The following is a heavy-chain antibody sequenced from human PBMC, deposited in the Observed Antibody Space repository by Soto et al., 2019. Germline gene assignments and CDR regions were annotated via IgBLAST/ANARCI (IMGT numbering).Heavy chain of an antibody. J-gene: IGHJ4*01. Sequence: QPGGSLRLSCAASGFTFSSYAMHWVRQAPGKGLEWVAVISYDGSNKYYADSVKGRFTISRDNSKNTLYLQMNSLRAEDTAVYYCARDRGLTVNYKYYFVYSCHATRVTVFS. V-gene: IGHV3-30-3*01. CDR3: ARDRGLTVNYKYYFVY. CDR1: GFTFSSYA. CDR2: ISYDGSNK. D-gene: IGHD1-7*01.